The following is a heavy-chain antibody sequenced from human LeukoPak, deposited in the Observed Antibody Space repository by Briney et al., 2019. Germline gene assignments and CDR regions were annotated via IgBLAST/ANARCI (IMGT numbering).Heavy chain of an antibody. CDR1: GYTCTSYG. Sequence: SVKLSCKASGYTCTSYGISWVRQSPGQGLEWVGWISAYNGNTNYAQKLQGRVNMTTDTSTSTAYMELRSLRSDDTAVYYCAREPDYGGYFDYWGQGTLVTVSS. CDR2: ISAYNGNT. J-gene: IGHJ4*02. D-gene: IGHD4-23*01. CDR3: AREPDYGGYFDY. V-gene: IGHV1-18*01.